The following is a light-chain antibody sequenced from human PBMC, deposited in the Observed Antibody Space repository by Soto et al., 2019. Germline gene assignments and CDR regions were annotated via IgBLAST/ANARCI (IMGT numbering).Light chain of an antibody. CDR3: SSYTSSSHVV. CDR1: SSDVGGYNY. V-gene: IGLV2-14*03. Sequence: QSALTQPASVSGSPGQSITISCTGTSSDVGGYNYVSWYQHHPGKAPKLMIYDVSNRPSGVSNRYSGSKSGNTASLTISGVQAEDEADYYCSSYTSSSHVVFGGGTKVTVL. J-gene: IGLJ2*01. CDR2: DVS.